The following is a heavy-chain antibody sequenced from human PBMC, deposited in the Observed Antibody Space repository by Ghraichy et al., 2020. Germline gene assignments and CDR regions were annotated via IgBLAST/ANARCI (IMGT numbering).Heavy chain of an antibody. V-gene: IGHV4-4*09. D-gene: IGHD3-22*01. CDR2: IYTSGST. Sequence: SETLSLTCTVSGGSISSYYWSWIRQPPGKGLEWIGYIYTSGSTNYNPSLKSRVTISVDTSKNQFSLKLSSVTAADTAVYYCARLKVVVITTTNRELKPYYLNWFDPWGQGTLVTVSS. CDR1: GGSISSYY. CDR3: ARLKVVVITTTNRELKPYYLNWFDP. J-gene: IGHJ5*02.